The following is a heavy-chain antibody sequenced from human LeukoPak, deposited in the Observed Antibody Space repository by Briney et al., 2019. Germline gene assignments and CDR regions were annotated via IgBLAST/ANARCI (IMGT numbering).Heavy chain of an antibody. Sequence: PSETLSLTCTVSGGSISSGDYYWSWIRQPPGKGLEWIGYIYYSGSTYYNPSLKSRVTISVDTSKNQFSLKLSSVTAADTAVYYCARAGRWLQFGLVDYWGQGTLVTVSS. D-gene: IGHD5-12*01. V-gene: IGHV4-30-4*01. CDR1: GGSISSGDYY. J-gene: IGHJ4*02. CDR3: ARAGRWLQFGLVDY. CDR2: IYYSGST.